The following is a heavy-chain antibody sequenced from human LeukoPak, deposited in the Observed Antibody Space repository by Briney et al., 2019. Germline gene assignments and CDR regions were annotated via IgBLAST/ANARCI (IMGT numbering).Heavy chain of an antibody. J-gene: IGHJ4*02. CDR1: GGSISSSN. CDR3: VRGSYGAYDY. D-gene: IGHD4-17*01. V-gene: IGHV3-21*01. CDR2: ISSDSSYI. Sequence: GTLSLTCAVSGGSISSSNWWSWVRQAPGKGLEWVSSISSDSSYIYYADAVQGRFTVSRDNAKYSLYLQMNSLRAEDTAVYYCVRGSYGAYDYWGQGSLVTVSS.